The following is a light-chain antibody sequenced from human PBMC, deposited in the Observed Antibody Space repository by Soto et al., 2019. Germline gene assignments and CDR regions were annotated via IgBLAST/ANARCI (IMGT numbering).Light chain of an antibody. Sequence: EIQFTQPPATRSLAPGERASLSCRASQGIGSYLAWYQQKPGQAPRLLIYDASTRATGIPARFSGSGSGTEFTLTISSLEPEDFTVYQCQHRFKWTWTFAHATQVAIK. CDR1: QGIGSY. CDR2: DAS. V-gene: IGKV3-11*01. CDR3: QHRFKWTWT. J-gene: IGKJ1*01.